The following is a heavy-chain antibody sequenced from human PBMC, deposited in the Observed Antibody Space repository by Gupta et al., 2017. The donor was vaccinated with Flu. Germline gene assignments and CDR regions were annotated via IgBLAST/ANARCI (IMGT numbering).Heavy chain of an antibody. CDR1: GGSISSYY. CDR3: ARQGTGEYYYYYYMDV. D-gene: IGHD7-27*01. J-gene: IGHJ6*03. CDR2: IYYSGST. Sequence: QVQLQESGPGLVKPSETLSLTCTVSGGSISSYYWSWIRQPPGKGLEWSGYIYYSGSTNYNPPLKSRVTISVDTSKNQFSPKLSSVAAADTAVYYCARQGTGEYYYYYYMDVWGKGTTVTVSS. V-gene: IGHV4-59*08.